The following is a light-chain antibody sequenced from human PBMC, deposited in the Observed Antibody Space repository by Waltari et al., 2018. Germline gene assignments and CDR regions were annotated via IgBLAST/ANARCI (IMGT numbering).Light chain of an antibody. CDR3: CSYTITSTLV. CDR2: DVT. V-gene: IGLV2-14*03. Sequence: QSALTQPASVSGSPGQSITISCTGTNSDIGGFNYLSWYQHHPGQAPTLLLYDVTKRPSGVSDRFSGSKSGTTASLTISGLHTDDEADYYCCSYTITSTLVFGGGTKLTVL. J-gene: IGLJ2*01. CDR1: NSDIGGFNY.